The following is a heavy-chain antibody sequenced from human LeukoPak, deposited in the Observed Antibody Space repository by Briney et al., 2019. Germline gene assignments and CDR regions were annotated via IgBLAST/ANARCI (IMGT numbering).Heavy chain of an antibody. CDR1: GFTVSNNS. J-gene: IGHJ4*02. V-gene: IGHV3-53*01. D-gene: IGHD4/OR15-4a*01. Sequence: PGGSLRLSCTVSGFTVSNNSMSWVRQAPGKGLEWVSFIYSDNTHYSASVKGRFTISRDISKNTLYLQMNSLRAEDTAVYYCARRAGAYSHPYDYWGQGTLVTVSS. CDR2: IYSDNT. CDR3: ARRAGAYSHPYDY.